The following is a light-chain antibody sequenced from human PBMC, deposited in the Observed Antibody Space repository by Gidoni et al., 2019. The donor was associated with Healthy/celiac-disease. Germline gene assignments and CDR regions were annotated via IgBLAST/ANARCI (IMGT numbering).Light chain of an antibody. Sequence: QSPGTLSLSPGERATLSCRASQSVSSSYLAWYQQKPGQAPRLLIYGSSSRATGIPDRFSGSGSGTDFTLTISRLEPEDFAVYYCQQYGSSQWTFGQGTKVEIK. V-gene: IGKV3-20*01. CDR3: QQYGSSQWT. J-gene: IGKJ1*01. CDR1: QSVSSSY. CDR2: GSS.